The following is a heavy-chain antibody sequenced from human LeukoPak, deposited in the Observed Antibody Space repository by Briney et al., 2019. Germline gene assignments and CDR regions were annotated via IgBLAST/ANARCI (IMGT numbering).Heavy chain of an antibody. CDR2: INHSGST. CDR1: GGSFSGYY. D-gene: IGHD2-15*01. CDR3: ARLTISGGSWPGYYYYYMDV. V-gene: IGHV4-34*01. Sequence: SETLSLTCAVYGGSFSGYYWTWIRQPPGKGLEWIGEINHSGSTNYNRSLRSRVTISLDTSKNQFSLNLYSVTAADTAVYYCARLTISGGSWPGYYYYYMDVWGKGTTVTVSS. J-gene: IGHJ6*03.